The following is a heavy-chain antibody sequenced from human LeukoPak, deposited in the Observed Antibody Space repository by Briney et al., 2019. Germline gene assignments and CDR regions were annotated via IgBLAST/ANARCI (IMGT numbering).Heavy chain of an antibody. CDR3: AREAAMVSFDY. CDR2: IYTSGST. Sequence: SEILSLTWTVSGDSISSYYWSWIRQPAGKGLEWIGRIYTSGSTNYNPSLKSRVTMSVDTSKNQFSLKLTSVTAADTAVYYCAREAAMVSFDYWGQGTLVTVSS. CDR1: GDSISSYY. J-gene: IGHJ4*02. V-gene: IGHV4-4*07. D-gene: IGHD5-18*01.